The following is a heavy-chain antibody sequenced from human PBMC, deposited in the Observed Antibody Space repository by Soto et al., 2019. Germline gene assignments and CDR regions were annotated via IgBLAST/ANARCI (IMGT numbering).Heavy chain of an antibody. CDR1: GGSISSGGYY. J-gene: IGHJ2*01. D-gene: IGHD4-17*01. Sequence: QVQLQESGPGLVKPSQTLSLTCTVSGGSISSGGYYWSWIRQHPGKGLEWIGYIYYSGSTYYNPSLKSRVTISVDTSKNQFSLKLSSAPAADTDVYYCARDAYDYGGNTNWYFDLWGRGTLVTVSS. CDR3: ARDAYDYGGNTNWYFDL. V-gene: IGHV4-31*03. CDR2: IYYSGST.